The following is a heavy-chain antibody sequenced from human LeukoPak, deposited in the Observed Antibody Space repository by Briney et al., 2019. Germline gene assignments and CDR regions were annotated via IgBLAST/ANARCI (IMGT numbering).Heavy chain of an antibody. J-gene: IGHJ5*02. CDR3: APRGDIEHSYVYGKWFDP. V-gene: IGHV4-34*01. CDR2: INHSGSS. D-gene: IGHD5-18*01. Sequence: SSETLSLTCAVYGGSFSAYYWTWIRQPPGNGLEWIGEINHSGSSNYNSSLRSRVTISVDTSYKQFSLRLSPVTAADTAVYYCAPRGDIEHSYVYGKWFDPWGQGTRVTVSS. CDR1: GGSFSAYY.